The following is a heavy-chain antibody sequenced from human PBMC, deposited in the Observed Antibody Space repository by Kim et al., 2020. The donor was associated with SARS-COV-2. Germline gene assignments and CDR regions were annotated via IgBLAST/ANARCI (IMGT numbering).Heavy chain of an antibody. J-gene: IGHJ4*02. CDR3: AKVSGGYSYGLFDY. Sequence: ADSVKGRFTISRDNSKNTLYLEVNSLRAEDTAVYYCAKVSGGYSYGLFDYWGQGTLVTVSS. V-gene: IGHV3-23*01. D-gene: IGHD5-18*01.